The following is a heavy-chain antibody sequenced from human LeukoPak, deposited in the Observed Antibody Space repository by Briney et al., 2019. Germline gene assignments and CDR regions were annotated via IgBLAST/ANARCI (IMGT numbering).Heavy chain of an antibody. CDR1: GFTFDNYG. J-gene: IGHJ4*02. V-gene: IGHV3-20*04. D-gene: IGHD6-13*01. CDR3: AKDIYRGIAAAGINY. Sequence: RPGGSLRLSCAASGFTFDNYGMTWVRQAPGKGLEWVSGIKWNGGSTGYADSVKGRFTISRDNAKNSLYLQMNSLRAEDTALYYCAKDIYRGIAAAGINYWGKGTLVTVSS. CDR2: IKWNGGST.